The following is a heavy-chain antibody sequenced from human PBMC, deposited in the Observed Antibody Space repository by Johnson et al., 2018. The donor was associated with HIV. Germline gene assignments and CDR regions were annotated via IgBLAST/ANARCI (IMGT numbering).Heavy chain of an antibody. CDR1: GFSFDDYG. J-gene: IGHJ3*01. D-gene: IGHD3-22*01. Sequence: MLLVESGGGEVRPGGSLRLSCAASGFSFDDYGMSWVRQAAGKGLEWVSGINWNGGTTSYEDYVKGRFTTSRDNANNSLYLQMNGLRDEDTALYYCARGLRVSRGQPFSFDFWGPGTMVTVSS. CDR3: ARGLRVSRGQPFSFDF. V-gene: IGHV3-20*04. CDR2: INWNGGTT.